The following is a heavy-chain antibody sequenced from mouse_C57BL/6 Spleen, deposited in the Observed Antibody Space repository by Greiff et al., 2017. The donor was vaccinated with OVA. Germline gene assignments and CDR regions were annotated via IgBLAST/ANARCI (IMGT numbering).Heavy chain of an antibody. CDR2: INPNNGGT. CDR3: ARRGLLSPFDY. D-gene: IGHD1-1*01. V-gene: IGHV1-18*01. J-gene: IGHJ2*01. Sequence: VQLQQSGSELVKPGASVKIPCKASGYTFTDYNMDWVKQSHGKSLEWIGDINPNNGGTIYNQKFKGKATLTVDKSSSTAYMELRSLTSEDTAVYYCARRGLLSPFDYWGQGTTLTVSS. CDR1: GYTFTDYN.